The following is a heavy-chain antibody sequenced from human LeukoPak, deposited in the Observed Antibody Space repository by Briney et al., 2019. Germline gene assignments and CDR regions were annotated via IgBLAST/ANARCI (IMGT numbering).Heavy chain of an antibody. CDR2: ISSSSSYI. CDR3: ARGLGSYYNPDY. V-gene: IGHV3-21*01. CDR1: GFTFSSYS. J-gene: IGHJ4*02. Sequence: GGSLRLSCAASGFTFSSYSMNWVRQAPGKGLEWVSSISSSSSYIYYADSVKGRFTISRDNAKNSLYLQMNSLRAEDAAVYYCARGLGSYYNPDYWGQGTLVTVSS. D-gene: IGHD1-26*01.